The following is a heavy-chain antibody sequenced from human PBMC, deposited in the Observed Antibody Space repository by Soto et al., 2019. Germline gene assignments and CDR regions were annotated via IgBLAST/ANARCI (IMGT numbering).Heavy chain of an antibody. D-gene: IGHD6-19*01. V-gene: IGHV4-34*01. CDR3: ARAPMGSGWYVY. CDR2: INHSGST. J-gene: IGHJ4*02. CDR1: GGSFSGYY. Sequence: SETLSLTCAVYGGSFSGYYWSWIRQPPGKGLEWIGEINHSGSTNYNPSLKSRVTISVDTSKNQFSLKLSSVTAADTAVYYCARAPMGSGWYVYWGQGTLVTVPS.